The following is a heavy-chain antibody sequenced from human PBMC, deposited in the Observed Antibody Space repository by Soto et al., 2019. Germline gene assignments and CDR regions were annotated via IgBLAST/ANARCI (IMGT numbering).Heavy chain of an antibody. Sequence: EVQLLESGGALEHPGGSLRLSCAASGFAFSTYAMTWVRQAPGKGLEWVSVISGSGGSSYYAASVKGRFTISRDNSKNTLYLQMNGLRAEDTALYYCAKVTKRAAAGRYEYYKYGMDLWGQGTTVTVSS. CDR1: GFAFSTYA. CDR2: ISGSGGSS. J-gene: IGHJ6*02. V-gene: IGHV3-23*01. D-gene: IGHD6-13*01. CDR3: AKVTKRAAAGRYEYYKYGMDL.